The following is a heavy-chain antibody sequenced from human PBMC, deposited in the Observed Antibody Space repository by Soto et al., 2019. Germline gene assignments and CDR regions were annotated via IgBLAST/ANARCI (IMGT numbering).Heavy chain of an antibody. V-gene: IGHV3-66*01. J-gene: IGHJ6*03. CDR2: IYSGGNT. CDR1: GFIASSSY. Sequence: GGALRLCCAASGFIASSSYMCGVRQAPGKGLEWVSVIYSGGNTYYADYVKGRFTISRDNSKNTLYLQMTSLRAEDTAVYYCAKDRRGFSYGLTYCYYYYMHVRGKGTTGTGFS. CDR3: AKDRRGFSYGLTYCYYYYMHV. D-gene: IGHD5-18*01.